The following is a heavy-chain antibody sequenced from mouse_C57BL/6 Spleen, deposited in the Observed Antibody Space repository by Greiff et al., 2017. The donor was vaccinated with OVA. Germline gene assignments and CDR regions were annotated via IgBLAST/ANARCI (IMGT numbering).Heavy chain of an antibody. CDR1: GYTFTSYW. V-gene: IGHV1-52*01. CDR3: ARLGLLTGGYLDC. J-gene: IGHJ2*01. D-gene: IGHD1-1*01. CDR2: IDPSDSET. Sequence: QVQLQQPGAELVRPGSSVKLSCKASGYTFTSYWMHWVKQRPIQGLEWIGNIDPSDSETHSNQKFKDKATLNVDNSSSTAYMLLSSLTSEDSAVYDCARLGLLTGGYLDCWGQGTTLTVSS.